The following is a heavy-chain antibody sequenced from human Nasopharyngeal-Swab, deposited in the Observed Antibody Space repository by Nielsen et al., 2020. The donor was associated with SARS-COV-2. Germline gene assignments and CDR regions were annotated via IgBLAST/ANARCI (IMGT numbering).Heavy chain of an antibody. J-gene: IGHJ4*02. D-gene: IGHD3-22*01. Sequence: GGSLRLSCAASGFTFSSYAMSWVRQAPGKGLEWVSAISGSGGSTYYADSVKGRFTISRDNSKNTLYLQMNSLRAEDTAVYYCAKWGYYDSSGYLDYWGQGTLVTVSS. CDR1: GFTFSSYA. CDR3: AKWGYYDSSGYLDY. CDR2: ISGSGGST. V-gene: IGHV3-23*01.